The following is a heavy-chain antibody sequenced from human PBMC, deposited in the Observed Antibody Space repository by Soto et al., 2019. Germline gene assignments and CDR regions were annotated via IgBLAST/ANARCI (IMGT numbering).Heavy chain of an antibody. CDR2: ISGSGGST. J-gene: IGHJ4*02. V-gene: IGHV3-23*01. D-gene: IGHD6-19*01. CDR1: GFTFSSYA. Sequence: GSLRLSCAASGFTFSSYAMSWVRQAPGKGLEWVSAISGSGGSTYYADSVKGRFTISRDNSKNTLYLQMNSLRAEDTAVYYCANSVAGEYYFDYWGQGTLVTVSS. CDR3: ANSVAGEYYFDY.